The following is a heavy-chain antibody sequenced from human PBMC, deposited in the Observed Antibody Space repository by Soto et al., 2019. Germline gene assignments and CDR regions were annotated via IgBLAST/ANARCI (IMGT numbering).Heavy chain of an antibody. CDR1: GGSFSGYY. Sequence: TSETLSLTCAVSGGSFSGYYWSCIRQPPGKGLEWIGEIDHSGSTNYNPSLKSRVTISVDTSKNQFSLKVTSVTAADTAVYYCARLYGYCIRNSCHGHYAMDVWGQGTTVTVSS. D-gene: IGHD2-2*01. V-gene: IGHV4-34*01. CDR3: ARLYGYCIRNSCHGHYAMDV. CDR2: IDHSGST. J-gene: IGHJ6*02.